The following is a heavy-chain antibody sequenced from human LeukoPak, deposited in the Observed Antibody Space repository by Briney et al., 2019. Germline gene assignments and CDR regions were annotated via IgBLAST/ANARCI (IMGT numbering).Heavy chain of an antibody. CDR1: GFTFSSYW. D-gene: IGHD1-26*01. J-gene: IGHJ4*02. Sequence: GGSLRLSCAASGFTFSSYWMSWVRQAPGKGLEWVANIKRDGSEKYYVDSVKGRFTVSRDNAKNSMYLQMNSLRAEDTAVYYCARDRIKSGSYYFDYWGQGTLVTVSS. CDR3: ARDRIKSGSYYFDY. V-gene: IGHV3-7*01. CDR2: IKRDGSEK.